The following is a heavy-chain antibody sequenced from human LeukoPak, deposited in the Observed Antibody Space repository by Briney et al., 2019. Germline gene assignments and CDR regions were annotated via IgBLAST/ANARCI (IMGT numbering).Heavy chain of an antibody. D-gene: IGHD3-10*01. J-gene: IGHJ4*02. CDR3: ARGGSSFPRGYYFDN. Sequence: PSETLSLTCTVSGGSISSYYWSWIRQPPGKGLEWIGYIYYSGSTNYNPSLKSRVTISVDTSKNQFSLKLTSVTAADTAVYYCARGGSSFPRGYYFDNWGQGTLVTVSS. V-gene: IGHV4-59*12. CDR2: IYYSGST. CDR1: GGSISSYY.